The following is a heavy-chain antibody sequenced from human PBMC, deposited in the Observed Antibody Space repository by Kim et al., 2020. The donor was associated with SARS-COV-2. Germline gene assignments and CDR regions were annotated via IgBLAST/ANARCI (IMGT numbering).Heavy chain of an antibody. CDR3: ARLPTVTTLYYYYYMDV. CDR1: GGSISSGDYY. J-gene: IGHJ6*03. D-gene: IGHD4-4*01. CDR2: IYYSGST. V-gene: IGHV4-30-4*01. Sequence: SETLSLTCTVSGGSISSGDYYWGWIRQPPGKGLEWIGYIYYSGSTYYNPSLKSRVTISVDTSKNQFSLKLSSVTAADTAVYYCARLPTVTTLYYYYYMDVWGKGTPVTVSS.